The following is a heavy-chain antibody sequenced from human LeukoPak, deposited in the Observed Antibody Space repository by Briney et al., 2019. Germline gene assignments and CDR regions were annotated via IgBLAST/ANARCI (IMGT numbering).Heavy chain of an antibody. CDR2: IRSKAYGGTT. J-gene: IGHJ4*02. CDR1: GSTFGVYA. V-gene: IGHV3-49*04. Sequence: GGSLRLSCTAPGSTFGVYAMGWVRQAPGKGLEWVGFIRSKAYGGTTEYAASVKGRFTISRDDSKSIAYLQMNSLKTEDTAVYYCTQTPSSSQGGPLWEYWGQGTLVTVSS. CDR3: TQTPSSSQGGPLWEY. D-gene: IGHD6-13*01.